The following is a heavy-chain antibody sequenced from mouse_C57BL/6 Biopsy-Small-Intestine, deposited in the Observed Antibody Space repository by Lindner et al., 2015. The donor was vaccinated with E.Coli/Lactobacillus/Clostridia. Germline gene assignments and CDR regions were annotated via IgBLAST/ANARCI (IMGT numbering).Heavy chain of an antibody. V-gene: IGHV5-6*01. CDR3: ARLKFITTVEDFDY. CDR2: ISSGGSYT. CDR1: GFTFSSYG. D-gene: IGHD1-1*01. Sequence: VQLQESGGDLVKPGGSLKPSCAASGFTFSSYGMSWVRQTPDKRLEWVATISSGGSYTYYPDSVKGRFTISRDNAKNTLYLQMSSLKSEDTAMYYCARLKFITTVEDFDYWGQGTTLTVSS. J-gene: IGHJ2*01.